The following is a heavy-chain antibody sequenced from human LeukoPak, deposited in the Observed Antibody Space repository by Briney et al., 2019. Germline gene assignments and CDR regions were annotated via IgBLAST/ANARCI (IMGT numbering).Heavy chain of an antibody. Sequence: GASVKVSCKASGGTFSSYAISWVRQAPGQGLEWMGRIIPILGIANYAQKFQGRVTITADKSTSTAYMELSSLRSEDTAVYYCARDLDEAAAGVRFDYWGQGTLVTVSS. CDR3: ARDLDEAAAGVRFDY. J-gene: IGHJ4*02. V-gene: IGHV1-69*04. CDR2: IIPILGIA. D-gene: IGHD6-13*01. CDR1: GGTFSSYA.